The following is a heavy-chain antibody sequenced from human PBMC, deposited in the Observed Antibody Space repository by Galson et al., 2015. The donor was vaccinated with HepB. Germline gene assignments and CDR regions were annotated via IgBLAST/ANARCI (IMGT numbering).Heavy chain of an antibody. J-gene: IGHJ4*02. CDR2: IYSGGST. CDR3: ASGRDIVVVPAARGWAYFDY. CDR1: GFTVSSNY. Sequence: SLRLSCAASGFTVSSNYMSWVRQAPGKGPEWVSVIYSGGSTYYADSVKGRFTISRDSSKNTLYLQMNSLRAEDTAVYYCASGRDIVVVPAARGWAYFDYWGQGTLVTVSS. V-gene: IGHV3-66*01. D-gene: IGHD2-2*01.